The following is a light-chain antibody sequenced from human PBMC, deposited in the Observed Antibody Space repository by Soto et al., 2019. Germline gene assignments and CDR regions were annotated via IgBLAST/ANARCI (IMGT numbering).Light chain of an antibody. J-gene: IGLJ2*01. CDR2: DVS. CDR3: SSYTSSNTVV. CDR1: SSDVGGYNY. V-gene: IGLV2-14*03. Sequence: QSALTQPASVSGSPGQSITISCTGTSSDVGGYNYVSWYQQHPGKAPKLMIYDVSNRPSGVSNRFSGSKSGNTASLTISGLQGEDEADYHCSSYTSSNTVVFGGGTKLTVL.